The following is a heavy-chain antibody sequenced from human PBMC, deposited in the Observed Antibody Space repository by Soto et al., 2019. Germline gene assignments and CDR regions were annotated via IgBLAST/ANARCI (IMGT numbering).Heavy chain of an antibody. D-gene: IGHD3-3*01. J-gene: IGHJ6*02. CDR3: ARDRGTYYDFWSGPYYGMDV. Sequence: PSETLSLTCTVSGGSISSYYWSWIRQPPGKGLDWIGYIYYSGSTNYNPSLKSRVTISVDTSKNQFSLKLSSVTAADTAVYYCARDRGTYYDFWSGPYYGMDVWGQGTTVTVSS. V-gene: IGHV4-59*01. CDR2: IYYSGST. CDR1: GGSISSYY.